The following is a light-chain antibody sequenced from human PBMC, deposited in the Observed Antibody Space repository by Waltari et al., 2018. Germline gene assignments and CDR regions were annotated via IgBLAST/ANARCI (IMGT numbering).Light chain of an antibody. Sequence: VLPQQSSPTVSPAGYCTLPCGCSTGAATRGHSPDWFQQKPGQAPRTLIYATSNKHSWTPARFSGSLLGGKAALTLSGAQPEDEAEYYCLLSYSGARRVFGGGTKLTVL. CDR3: LLSYSGARRV. V-gene: IGLV7-46*01. J-gene: IGLJ3*02. CDR1: TGAATRGHS. CDR2: ATS.